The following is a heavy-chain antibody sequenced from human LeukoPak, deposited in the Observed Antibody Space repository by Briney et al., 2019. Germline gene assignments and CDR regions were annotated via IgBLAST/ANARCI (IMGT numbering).Heavy chain of an antibody. D-gene: IGHD5-18*01. V-gene: IGHV3-30*18. CDR3: AKDRYSYAFEYSDS. Sequence: GGSLRLSCAASGFTFSSYGMHWVCQAPGKGLDWMAVISNDGSKKYYADSVKGRFTISRDNSKNTLSLQVSSLRTEDTAVYYCAKDRYSYAFEYSDSWGQGTLVTVSS. CDR1: GFTFSSYG. J-gene: IGHJ4*02. CDR2: ISNDGSKK.